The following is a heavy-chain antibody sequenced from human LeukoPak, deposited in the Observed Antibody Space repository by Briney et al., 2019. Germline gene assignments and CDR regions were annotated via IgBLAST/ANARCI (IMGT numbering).Heavy chain of an antibody. CDR3: ARERPTLLTRIRGIATAPDH. Sequence: ASVKVSCKTSGYVFTAYYIHWVRQAPGQGLEWLGFVKPDTGATNSARQLQGRVSMTSDASVTTAYMELSGLTSDDTALYFCARERPTLLTRIRGIATAPDHWGQGTLVTVSS. D-gene: IGHD3-10*01. V-gene: IGHV1-2*02. CDR1: GYVFTAYY. CDR2: VKPDTGAT. J-gene: IGHJ5*02.